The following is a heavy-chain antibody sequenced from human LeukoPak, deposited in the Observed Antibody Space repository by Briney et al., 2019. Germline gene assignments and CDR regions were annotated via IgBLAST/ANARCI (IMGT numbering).Heavy chain of an antibody. D-gene: IGHD1-26*01. CDR2: IYYSGST. Sequence: PSQTLSLTCTVSGGSISSGDYYWSWIRQPPGKGLEWIGYIYYSGSTYYNPSLKSRVTISVDTSKNQFSLKLSSVTAADTAVYYCARDREGATNFDPRGREPWSPSPQ. J-gene: IGHJ5*02. CDR1: GGSISSGDYY. V-gene: IGHV4-30-4*01. CDR3: ARDREGATNFDP.